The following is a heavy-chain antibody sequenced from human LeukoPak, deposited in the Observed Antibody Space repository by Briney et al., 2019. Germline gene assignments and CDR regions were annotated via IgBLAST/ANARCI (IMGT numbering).Heavy chain of an antibody. J-gene: IGHJ4*02. CDR2: ITYDRGDT. CDR1: GFTFNTYG. Sequence: GGSLRLSCTASGFTFNTYGMHWVRQPPGKGLEWVAFITYDRGDTYYADSVKGRFTISRDSSKTTLSLQMNSLRAEDTAVYYCYTDIVTVPAPDYWGQGALVIVSS. D-gene: IGHD2-2*01. V-gene: IGHV3-30*02. CDR3: YTDIVTVPAPDY.